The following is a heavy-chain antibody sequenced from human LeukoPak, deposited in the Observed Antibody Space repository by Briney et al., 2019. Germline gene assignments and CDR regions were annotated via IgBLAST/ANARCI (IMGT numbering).Heavy chain of an antibody. CDR1: GYTFTSYD. J-gene: IGHJ4*02. D-gene: IGHD2-2*01. Sequence: ASVKVSCKASGYTFTSYDINWVRHATGQGLGWMGWRNPKSGNTGYAQKFQGRVNMTRNTSISTAYMELSSLRSEDTAVYYCARGYHQLVRTNHYWGQGTLVTVSS. CDR3: ARGYHQLVRTNHY. CDR2: RNPKSGNT. V-gene: IGHV1-8*01.